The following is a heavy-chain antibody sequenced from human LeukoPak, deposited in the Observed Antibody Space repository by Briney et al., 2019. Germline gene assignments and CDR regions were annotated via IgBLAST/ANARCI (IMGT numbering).Heavy chain of an antibody. Sequence: GGSLRLSCAASGFTFSSYGMHWVRQAPGKGLNGVAVISYDGSNKYYADSVKGRFTISRGNSKNTLYLQMNSLRAEDTAVYYCAKDIIAAAGTGDYWGQGTLVTVSS. CDR1: GFTFSSYG. V-gene: IGHV3-30*18. CDR2: ISYDGSNK. D-gene: IGHD6-13*01. J-gene: IGHJ4*02. CDR3: AKDIIAAAGTGDY.